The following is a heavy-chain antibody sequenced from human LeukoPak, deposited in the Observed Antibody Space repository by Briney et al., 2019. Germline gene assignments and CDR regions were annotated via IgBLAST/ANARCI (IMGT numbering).Heavy chain of an antibody. D-gene: IGHD3-22*01. J-gene: IGHJ4*02. CDR1: GFTFSSHA. Sequence: GGSLRLSCAASGFTFSSHAMHWVRQAPGKGLEGVAVISHDGSNKYYADSVKGRFTISRDNSKNTLYLQMNSLRAEDTAVYYCAKSYYDSTGYRGDFDYWGQGTLVTVSS. V-gene: IGHV3-30*04. CDR2: ISHDGSNK. CDR3: AKSYYDSTGYRGDFDY.